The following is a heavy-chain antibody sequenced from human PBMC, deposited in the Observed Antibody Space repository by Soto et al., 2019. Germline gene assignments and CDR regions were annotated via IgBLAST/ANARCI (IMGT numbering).Heavy chain of an antibody. CDR2: IYYSGST. D-gene: IGHD3-22*01. Sequence: PSETLSLTCTVSGGSISGYYWSWIRQPPGKGLEWIGYIYYSGSTNYNPSLKSRVTISVDTSKNQFSLKLSSVTAADTAVYYCARGEYYYDSSGYPEGGWFDPWGQGTLVTVSS. CDR1: GGSISGYY. J-gene: IGHJ5*02. V-gene: IGHV4-59*01. CDR3: ARGEYYYDSSGYPEGGWFDP.